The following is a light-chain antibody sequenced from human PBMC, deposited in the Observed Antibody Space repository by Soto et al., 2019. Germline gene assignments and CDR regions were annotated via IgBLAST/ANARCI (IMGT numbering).Light chain of an antibody. Sequence: EIVLTQSPATLSLAPGERAALSCRASQPVSNYLAWYQQKPGQAPRLLIYDASNRATGISARFSGSGSGTDFTLTISSLEPEDSAVYYCQPSSDWPITFGQGTRLEIK. J-gene: IGKJ5*01. CDR2: DAS. CDR3: QPSSDWPIT. CDR1: QPVSNY. V-gene: IGKV3-11*01.